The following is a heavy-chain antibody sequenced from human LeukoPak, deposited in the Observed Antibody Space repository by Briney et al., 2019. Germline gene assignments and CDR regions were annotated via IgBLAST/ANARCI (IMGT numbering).Heavy chain of an antibody. CDR3: ARGKPIAVAGTRWFDP. CDR1: GYTFTSYD. J-gene: IGHJ5*02. V-gene: IGHV1-8*01. D-gene: IGHD6-19*01. CDR2: MNPNSSNT. Sequence: GASVKVSCKASGYTFTSYDINWVRQATGQGLEWMGWMNPNSSNTGYAQKFQGRVTMTRNTSISTAYMELSSLRSEDTAVYYCARGKPIAVAGTRWFDPWGQGTLVTVSS.